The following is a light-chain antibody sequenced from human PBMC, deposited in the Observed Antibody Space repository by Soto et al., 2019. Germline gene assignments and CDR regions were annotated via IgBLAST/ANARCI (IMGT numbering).Light chain of an antibody. CDR1: QSFSSSY. Sequence: EIVLTQSPGTLSLSPGERATLSCRASQSFSSSYLAWYQQKPGQAPRLLIYGASSRATGIPDRFSGSGSGTDFTLTISSLEPEDFAVYYCQQRSNWPPTTFGQGTKVDI. CDR3: QQRSNWPPTT. V-gene: IGKV3D-20*02. J-gene: IGKJ1*01. CDR2: GAS.